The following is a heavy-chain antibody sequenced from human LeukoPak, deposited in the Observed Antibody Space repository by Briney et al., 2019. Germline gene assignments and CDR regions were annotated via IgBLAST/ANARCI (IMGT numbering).Heavy chain of an antibody. CDR2: INQDGREK. CDR3: ARLGLRYSYGSRNWFDP. J-gene: IGHJ5*02. CDR1: GFTFSNYW. Sequence: PGGSLRISCAASGFTFSNYWMSWVRQAPGKGLEWVANINQDGREKYYVDSVKGRFTISRDNAKNSLYLQMNSLRAADTAVYYCARLGLRYSYGSRNWFDPWGQGTLVTVSS. V-gene: IGHV3-7*01. D-gene: IGHD5-18*01.